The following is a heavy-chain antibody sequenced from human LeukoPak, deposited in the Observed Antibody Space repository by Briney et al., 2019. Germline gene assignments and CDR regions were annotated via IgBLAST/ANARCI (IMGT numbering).Heavy chain of an antibody. CDR2: IYYSGST. CDR1: GGSISSYY. CDR3: ARGVDYDFWSGYSIAFDI. D-gene: IGHD3-3*01. V-gene: IGHV4-59*01. J-gene: IGHJ3*02. Sequence: SETLSLTCTVSGGSISSYYWSWIRQPPGKGLEWIGYIYYSGSTNYNPSLKSRVTISVDTSKNQFSLKLSSVTAADTAVYYCARGVDYDFWSGYSIAFDIWGQGTMVTVSS.